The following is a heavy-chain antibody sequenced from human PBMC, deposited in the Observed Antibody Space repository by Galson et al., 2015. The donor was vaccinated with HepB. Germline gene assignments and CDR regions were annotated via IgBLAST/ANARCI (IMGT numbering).Heavy chain of an antibody. CDR2: IWYDGSNK. CDR1: GFTFSSYG. J-gene: IGHJ5*02. V-gene: IGHV3-33*01. CDR3: ARDGGSVRRGGYWFDP. D-gene: IGHD3-16*01. Sequence: SLRLSCAASGFTFSSYGMHWVRQAPGKGLEWVAVIWYDGSNKYYADSVKGRFTISRDNSKNTLYLQMNSQRAEDTAVYYCARDGGSVRRGGYWFDPWGQGTLVTVSS.